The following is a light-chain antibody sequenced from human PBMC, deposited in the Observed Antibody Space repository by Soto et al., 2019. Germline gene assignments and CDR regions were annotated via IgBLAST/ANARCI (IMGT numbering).Light chain of an antibody. CDR1: QSVDSSF. Sequence: EIVLTQSPGSLSLSPGERATLSCRASQSVDSSFFAWYQKKPGQAPRLLIYGASKRATGIPHRFSGSGSWTDFPLSMSSLEPEDFAVYYCQQYVSSVTFGQGTKVEIK. CDR2: GAS. V-gene: IGKV3-20*01. CDR3: QQYVSSVT. J-gene: IGKJ1*01.